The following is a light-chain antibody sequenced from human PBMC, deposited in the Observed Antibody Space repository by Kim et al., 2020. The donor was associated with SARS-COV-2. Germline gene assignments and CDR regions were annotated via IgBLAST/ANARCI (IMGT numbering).Light chain of an antibody. CDR2: GKN. Sequence: SSELTQDPAVSVALGQTVRITCQGDSLRSYYASWYQQKPGQAPVLVIYGKNNRPSGIPDRFSGSSSGNTASLTITGAQAEDEADYYCYSRASSGNYVFGT. CDR3: YSRASSGNYV. V-gene: IGLV3-19*01. J-gene: IGLJ1*01. CDR1: SLRSYY.